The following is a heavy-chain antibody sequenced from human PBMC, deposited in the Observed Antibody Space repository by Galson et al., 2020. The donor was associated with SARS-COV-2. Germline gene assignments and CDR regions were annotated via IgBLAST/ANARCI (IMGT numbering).Heavy chain of an antibody. D-gene: IGHD5-18*01. Sequence: GGSLRLPCAASGFTLSSYGMHWVRQAPGKGLAWVAAIWYDGSNKYYADSVKGRFTISRDNSKNTLYLQMNSLRAEDTAVYYCARDAYKSWIQLWLDYWGQGTLVTVSS. CDR3: ARDAYKSWIQLWLDY. V-gene: IGHV3-33*01. CDR1: GFTLSSYG. J-gene: IGHJ4*02. CDR2: IWYDGSNK.